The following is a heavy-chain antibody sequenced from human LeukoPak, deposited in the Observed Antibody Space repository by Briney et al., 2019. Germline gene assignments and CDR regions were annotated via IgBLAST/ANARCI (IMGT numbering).Heavy chain of an antibody. CDR3: ARVTPNYYDSSGYYFNFDY. CDR2: IYSGGST. J-gene: IGHJ4*02. V-gene: IGHV3-66*01. Sequence: GGSLRLSCAASGFTVSSNYMSWVRQAPGKGLEWVSVIYSGGSTYYADSVKGRFTISRDNSKNTLYLQMNSLRAEDTAVYYCARVTPNYYDSSGYYFNFDYWGQGTLVTVSS. CDR1: GFTVSSNY. D-gene: IGHD3-22*01.